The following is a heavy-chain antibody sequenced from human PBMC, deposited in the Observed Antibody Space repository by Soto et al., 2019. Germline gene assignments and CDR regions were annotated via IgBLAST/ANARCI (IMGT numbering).Heavy chain of an antibody. CDR2: IIPIFGTA. J-gene: IGHJ5*02. CDR3: ARGSRVKLISPPSVIAVAAYRGIDP. V-gene: IGHV1-69*13. CDR1: GGTFSSYA. Sequence: GASVKVSCKASGGTFSSYAISWVRQAPGQGLEWVGGIIPIFGTANYAQKFQGRVTITADESTSTAYMELSSLRSEDTAVYYCARGSRVKLISPPSVIAVAAYRGIDPWGQGTLVTVSS. D-gene: IGHD6-19*01.